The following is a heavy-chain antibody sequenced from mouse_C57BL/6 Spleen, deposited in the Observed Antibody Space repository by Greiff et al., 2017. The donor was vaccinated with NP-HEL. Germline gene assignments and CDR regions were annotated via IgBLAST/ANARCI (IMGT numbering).Heavy chain of an antibody. CDR1: GFTFSDYG. V-gene: IGHV5-17*01. CDR3: ARSGTIVTTYYFDY. CDR2: ISSGSSTI. Sequence: EVHLVESGGGLVKPGGSLKLSCAASGFTFSDYGMHWVRQAPEKGLEWVAYISSGSSTIYYADTVKGRFTISRDNAKNTLFLQMTSLRSEDTAMYYCARSGTIVTTYYFDYWGKGTTLTVSS. J-gene: IGHJ2*01. D-gene: IGHD2-5*01.